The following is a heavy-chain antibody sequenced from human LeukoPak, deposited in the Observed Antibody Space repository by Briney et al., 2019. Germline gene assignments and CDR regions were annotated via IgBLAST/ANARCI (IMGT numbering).Heavy chain of an antibody. CDR2: FVPEDGET. V-gene: IGHV1-24*01. D-gene: IGHD6-13*01. Sequence: GASVKVSCKASGYTFTGYYMHWVRQAPGQGLEWMGGFVPEDGETIYAQKFQGRVTMTEDTSTDTAYMELSSLRSEDTAVYYCATVGSWYYYFDYWGQGTLVTVSS. J-gene: IGHJ4*02. CDR1: GYTFTGYY. CDR3: ATVGSWYYYFDY.